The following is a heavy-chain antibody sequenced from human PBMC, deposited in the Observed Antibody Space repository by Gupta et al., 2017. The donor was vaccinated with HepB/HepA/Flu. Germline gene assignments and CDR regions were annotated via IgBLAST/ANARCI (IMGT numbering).Heavy chain of an antibody. CDR1: GDSINSDMYY. Sequence: QLQLQESGPGLVKPSQTLSLSCSVSGDSINSDMYYWGWFRQPPGKGLEWIASIYYSGSTYYNPSLKTRVTMSIDTSKNQFSLKLTSVTAADTAIYYCARHYCGANCYSVDYWGQGTLVAVSS. CDR3: ARHYCGANCYSVDY. D-gene: IGHD2-21*01. CDR2: IYYSGST. J-gene: IGHJ4*02. V-gene: IGHV4-39*01.